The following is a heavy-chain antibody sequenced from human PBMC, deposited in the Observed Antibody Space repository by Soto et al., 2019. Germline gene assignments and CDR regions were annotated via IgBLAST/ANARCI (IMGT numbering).Heavy chain of an antibody. J-gene: IGHJ4*02. CDR2: ISGTGGGT. Sequence: VGSLILSCAASGFTFNNYSMNWVRQAPGKGLEWVATISGTGGGTYYADSVKGRFTISRDNSKNTLYLQMNSLRVEDTAVYYCAKDRLGGNFDYWGQGTQVTVSS. CDR3: AKDRLGGNFDY. V-gene: IGHV3-23*01. CDR1: GFTFNNYS.